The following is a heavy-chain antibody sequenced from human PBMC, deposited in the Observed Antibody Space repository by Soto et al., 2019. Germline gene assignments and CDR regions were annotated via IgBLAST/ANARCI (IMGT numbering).Heavy chain of an antibody. CDR2: IYYSGST. D-gene: IGHD5-18*01. CDR1: GGSISSGGYY. V-gene: IGHV4-31*03. J-gene: IGHJ4*02. Sequence: PSDTLSLTCTVSGGSISSGGYYWSWIRQHPGKGLEWIGYIYYSGSTYYNPSLKSRVTISVDTSKNRFSLKLSSVTAADTAVYYCASGRATAMVPAPNYFDYWGQGTLVTVSS. CDR3: ASGRATAMVPAPNYFDY.